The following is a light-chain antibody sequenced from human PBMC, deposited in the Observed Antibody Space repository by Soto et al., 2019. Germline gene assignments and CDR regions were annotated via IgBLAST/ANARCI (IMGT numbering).Light chain of an antibody. CDR1: NSNIGSNT. CDR2: YDN. V-gene: IGLV1-44*01. CDR3: CSFAGDPYL. J-gene: IGLJ1*01. Sequence: QSVLTQPPSASGTPGQRVTISCSGSNSNIGSNTVNWYQQLPGTAPKLLIYYDNLRPSGVPDRISGSKSGTSASLAISGLQSDDEADYYCCSFAGDPYLFGTGTKLTVL.